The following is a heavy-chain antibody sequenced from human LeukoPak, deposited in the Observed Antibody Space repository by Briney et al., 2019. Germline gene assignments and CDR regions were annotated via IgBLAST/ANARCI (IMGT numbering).Heavy chain of an antibody. D-gene: IGHD2-21*02. CDR1: GFTFSSYW. V-gene: IGHV3-7*03. J-gene: IGHJ4*02. CDR2: IKQDGSEK. CDR3: AKESAYCGSDCRSLSDY. Sequence: QPGGSLRLSCAASGFTFSSYWMSWVRPAPGKGLEWVANIKQDGSEKYYVDSVKGRFTISRGNAKNSLYLQMNSLRAEDTAVYYCAKESAYCGSDCRSLSDYWGQGTLVTASS.